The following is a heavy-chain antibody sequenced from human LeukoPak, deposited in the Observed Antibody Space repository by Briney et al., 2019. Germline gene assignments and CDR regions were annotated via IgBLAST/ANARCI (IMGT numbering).Heavy chain of an antibody. J-gene: IGHJ5*02. CDR2: ISSSSSYI. V-gene: IGHV3-21*01. CDR1: GGSFSGYY. CDR3: ARAYDP. Sequence: ETLSLTCAVYGGSFSGYYWSWIRQPPGKGLEWVSSISSSSSYIYYADSVKGRFTISRDNAKNSLYLQMNSLRAEDTAVYYCARAYDPWGQGTLVTVSS.